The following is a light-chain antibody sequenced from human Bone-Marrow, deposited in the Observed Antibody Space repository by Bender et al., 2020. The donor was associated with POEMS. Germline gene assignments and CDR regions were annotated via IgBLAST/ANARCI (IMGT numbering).Light chain of an antibody. Sequence: QSVLTQPPSASGTPGQRVPISCSVGSSNIGAHAVNWYQHLPGTAPKLLIYSSHRRPSEVPDRFSGSRSGTSASLAISGLQSEDGDDYYCAVWDDSLNGWVFGGGTKLTVL. CDR3: AVWDDSLNGWV. CDR1: SSNIGAHA. CDR2: SSH. J-gene: IGLJ3*02. V-gene: IGLV1-44*01.